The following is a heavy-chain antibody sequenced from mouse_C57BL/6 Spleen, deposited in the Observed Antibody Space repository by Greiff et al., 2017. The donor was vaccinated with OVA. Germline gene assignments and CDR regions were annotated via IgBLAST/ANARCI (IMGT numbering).Heavy chain of an antibody. J-gene: IGHJ2*01. CDR2: ICPGSGST. Sequence: QVQLQQSGPELVRPGASVKISCKAPGYTFTSHWMQWVRQRPGQGLEWIGEICPGSGSTYYNEKFKGKATMTEDTSSSTAYMQLSSLTSEDSAFYVCAIYCYAYDFDYWGQGTTLTVSS. V-gene: IGHV1-56*01. CDR3: AIYCYAYDFDY. D-gene: IGHD2-12*01. CDR1: GYTFTSHW.